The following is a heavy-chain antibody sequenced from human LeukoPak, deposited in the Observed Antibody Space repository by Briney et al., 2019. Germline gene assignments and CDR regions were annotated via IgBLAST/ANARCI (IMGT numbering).Heavy chain of an antibody. CDR2: INQGGSEK. CDR1: GLTFSSYW. Sequence: PGGSLRLSCAASGLTFSSYWMSWVRPAPEKGLEWVANINQGGSEKYYVDSVRGRFTISRDNAKNSLYLQMNSLRADDTAVYYCARDVTALDSWGQGTLVTVSS. V-gene: IGHV3-7*01. D-gene: IGHD2-2*01. J-gene: IGHJ4*02. CDR3: ARDVTALDS.